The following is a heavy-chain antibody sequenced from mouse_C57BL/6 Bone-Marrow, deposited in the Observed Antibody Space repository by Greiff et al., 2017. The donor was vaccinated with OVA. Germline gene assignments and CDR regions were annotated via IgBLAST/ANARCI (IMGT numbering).Heavy chain of an antibody. Sequence: QVQLQQPGAELVKPGASVKLSCKASGYTFTSYWMHWVKQRPGQGLEWIGMIHPNSGSTNYNEKFKSKATLTVDKSSSTAYMQLSSLTSEDSAVDYWARRGGTSAMDDWGQGTSVTVSS. D-gene: IGHD1-1*02. V-gene: IGHV1-64*01. J-gene: IGHJ4*01. CDR1: GYTFTSYW. CDR2: IHPNSGST. CDR3: ARRGGTSAMDD.